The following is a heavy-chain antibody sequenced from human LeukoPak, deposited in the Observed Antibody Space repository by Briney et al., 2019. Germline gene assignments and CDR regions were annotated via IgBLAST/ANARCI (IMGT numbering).Heavy chain of an antibody. D-gene: IGHD6-19*01. CDR1: GGSISSYY. CDR3: ARDRPGIAVAGDAFDI. CDR2: IQNRGST. V-gene: IGHV4-59*01. J-gene: IGHJ3*02. Sequence: PSETLSLTCTVSGGSISSYYWSWIRQPPGKGLEWIGYIQNRGSTNYNPSLKSRVTISVDTSKNQFSLKLRSVAAADTAVYYCARDRPGIAVAGDAFDIWGRGAMVIVSS.